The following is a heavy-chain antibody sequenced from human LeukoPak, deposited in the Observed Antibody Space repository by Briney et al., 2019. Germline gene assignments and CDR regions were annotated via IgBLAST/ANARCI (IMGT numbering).Heavy chain of an antibody. D-gene: IGHD3-16*02. CDR1: GYTVTSYG. V-gene: IGHV1-18*04. Sequence: GASVKVSCKASGYTVTSYGISWVRQAPGQGLEWMGWISAYNGNTNYAQKLQGRVTMTTATFTSTAYMELRSLRSDDTAVYYCARDRRGAILDYWGQGTLVTVSS. CDR3: ARDRRGAILDY. CDR2: ISAYNGNT. J-gene: IGHJ4*02.